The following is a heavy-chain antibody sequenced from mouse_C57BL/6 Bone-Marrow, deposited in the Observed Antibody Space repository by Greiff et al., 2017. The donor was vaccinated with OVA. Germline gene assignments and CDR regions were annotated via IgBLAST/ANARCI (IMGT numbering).Heavy chain of an antibody. CDR2: ILPGSGST. D-gene: IGHD1-1*01. V-gene: IGHV1-9*01. Sequence: QVQLQQSGAELMKPGASVKLSCKATGYTFTGYWIEWVKQRPGHGLEWIGEILPGSGSTNYNEKFKGKATFTADTYSNTAYMQLSSLTTEDSAIYYCARNSISTVEAKGFAYWGQGTLVTVSA. CDR1: GYTFTGYW. J-gene: IGHJ3*01. CDR3: ARNSISTVEAKGFAY.